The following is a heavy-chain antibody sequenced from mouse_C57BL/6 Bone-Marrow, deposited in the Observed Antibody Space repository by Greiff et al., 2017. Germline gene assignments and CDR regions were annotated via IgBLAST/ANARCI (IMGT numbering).Heavy chain of an antibody. CDR2: IYPRSGNT. J-gene: IGHJ4*01. Sequence: VQLQQSGAELARPGASVKLSCKASGYTFTSYGLRWVKQRTGQGLEWIGEIYPRSGNTYYNEKFKGNATLTADKSSSAAYMELRSLTSEDSAVYFRSRQLCYAMDYWGQGTSVTVSS. D-gene: IGHD3-1*01. CDR3: SRQLCYAMDY. CDR1: GYTFTSYG. V-gene: IGHV1-81*01.